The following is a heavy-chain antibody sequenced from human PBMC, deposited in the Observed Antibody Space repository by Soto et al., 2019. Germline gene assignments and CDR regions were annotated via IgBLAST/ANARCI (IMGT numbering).Heavy chain of an antibody. CDR2: INSRSSSI. Sequence: EVQLVESGGGLVKPGGSLRLSCAASGFTFSSYSMTWVRQAPGKGLEWVTSINSRSSSIYYADSVKGRFTISRDNAKNSLYLQMNSLRAEDTAVYYCARNPSGDYWGQGTLVTVSS. CDR1: GFTFSSYS. J-gene: IGHJ4*02. D-gene: IGHD3-10*01. V-gene: IGHV3-21*01. CDR3: ARNPSGDY.